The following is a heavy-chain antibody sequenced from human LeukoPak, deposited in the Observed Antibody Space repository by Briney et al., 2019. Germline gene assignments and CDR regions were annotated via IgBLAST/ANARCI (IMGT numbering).Heavy chain of an antibody. Sequence: GASVKVSCKASGYTFTGYYMHLVRQAPGQGLEWMGRINPNSGGTNYAQKFQGRVTTTRDTSISTAYMELSRLRSDDTAVYYCARDPDRLGYCSGGSCYYYMDVWGKGTTVTVSS. J-gene: IGHJ6*03. CDR3: ARDPDRLGYCSGGSCYYYMDV. D-gene: IGHD2-15*01. CDR1: GYTFTGYY. V-gene: IGHV1-2*06. CDR2: INPNSGGT.